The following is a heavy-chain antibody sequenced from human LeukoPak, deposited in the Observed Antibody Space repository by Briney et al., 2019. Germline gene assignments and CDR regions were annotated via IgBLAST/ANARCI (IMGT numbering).Heavy chain of an antibody. Sequence: SETLSLTCTVSGGSISSSTYSWAWIRQPPGKGLEWIGSIYYSGSTYYNPSLKSRVTISVDTSKNQFSLKLSSVTAADTAVYYCARDNRGYCSSTSCYFGFDYWGQGTLVTVSS. V-gene: IGHV4-39*07. CDR2: IYYSGST. CDR3: ARDNRGYCSSTSCYFGFDY. D-gene: IGHD2-2*01. CDR1: GGSISSSTYS. J-gene: IGHJ4*02.